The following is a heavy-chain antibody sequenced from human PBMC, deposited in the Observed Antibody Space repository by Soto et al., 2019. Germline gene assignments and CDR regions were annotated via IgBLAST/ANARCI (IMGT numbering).Heavy chain of an antibody. CDR1: GVTVSSNY. Sequence: EVQLVESGGGLVQPGGSLRLSCAASGVTVSSNYMSWVRQAPGKGLEWVSVIYSGGSTYYADSVKGRFTISRDNSKNTLYLQMNSLRAEDTAVXXXXXXXXXXXXXXXDYXGQGTLVTVSS. CDR2: IYSGGST. CDR3: XXXXXXXXXXXXDY. V-gene: IGHV3-66*01. J-gene: IGHJ4*02.